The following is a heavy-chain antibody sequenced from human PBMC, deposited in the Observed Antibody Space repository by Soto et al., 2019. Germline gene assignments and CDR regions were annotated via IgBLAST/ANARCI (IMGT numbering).Heavy chain of an antibody. Sequence: ASVKVSCKASGYTFTSYGISWVRQAPGQGLEWMGWISAYNGNTNYAQKLQGRVTMTTDTSTSTAYMELRSLRSDDTAVYYCARVVASSGWYNNWFDPWGQGTLVTVSS. J-gene: IGHJ5*02. CDR1: GYTFTSYG. D-gene: IGHD6-19*01. CDR2: ISAYNGNT. CDR3: ARVVASSGWYNNWFDP. V-gene: IGHV1-18*01.